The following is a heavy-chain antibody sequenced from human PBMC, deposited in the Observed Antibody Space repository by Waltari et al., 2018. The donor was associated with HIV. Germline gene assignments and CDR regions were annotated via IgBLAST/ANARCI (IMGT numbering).Heavy chain of an antibody. Sequence: QVQLQESGPGLVKPSETLSLTCTVSGGSISSYYWSWIRQPPGKGLEWIGYIYYSGSTNYNPSLKSRVTISVDTSKNQFSLKLSSVTAADTAVYYCAAAEEIRYYDFWSGNFDYWGQGTLVTVSS. J-gene: IGHJ4*02. D-gene: IGHD3-3*01. V-gene: IGHV4-59*01. CDR1: GGSISSYY. CDR3: AAAEEIRYYDFWSGNFDY. CDR2: IYYSGST.